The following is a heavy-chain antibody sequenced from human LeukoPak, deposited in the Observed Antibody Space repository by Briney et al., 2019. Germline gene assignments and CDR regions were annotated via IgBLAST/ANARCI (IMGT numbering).Heavy chain of an antibody. J-gene: IGHJ5*02. CDR3: ATTTVTTWTVGWFDP. CDR1: GYTFTGYY. V-gene: IGHV1-24*01. D-gene: IGHD4-17*01. Sequence: ASVKVSCKASGYTFTGYYMHWVRQAPGQGLEWMGGFDPEDGETIYAQKFQGRVTMTEDTSTDTAYMELSSLRSEDTAVYYCATTTVTTWTVGWFDPWGQGTLVTVSS. CDR2: FDPEDGET.